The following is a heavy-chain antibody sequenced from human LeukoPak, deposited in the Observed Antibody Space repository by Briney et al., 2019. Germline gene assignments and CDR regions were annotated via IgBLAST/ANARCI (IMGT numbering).Heavy chain of an antibody. D-gene: IGHD1-26*01. J-gene: IGHJ4*02. CDR2: ISSTDAGT. CDR3: AMGEDWELLDY. CDR1: GFSLSSYA. V-gene: IGHV3-23*01. Sequence: PGGSLRLSCAASGFSLSSYAMSWVRQAPGKGLEWVSAISSTDAGTYHADSVRGRFTISRDSSKNTLYLQMNSLGAEDTAVYYCAMGEDWELLDYWGQGTLVTVSS.